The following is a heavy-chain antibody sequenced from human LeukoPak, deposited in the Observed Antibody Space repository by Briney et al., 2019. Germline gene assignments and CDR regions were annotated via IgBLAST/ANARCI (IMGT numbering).Heavy chain of an antibody. Sequence: GGSLKISLKGSGYRFTSYWIGWVRPMPGKGLEWMGIIYPGDSDTRYSPSFQGQVTISADKSISTAYLQWSSLKASDTAMYYCARRYCSGGSCYFFDYWGQGTLVTVSS. D-gene: IGHD2-15*01. CDR2: IYPGDSDT. J-gene: IGHJ4*02. V-gene: IGHV5-51*01. CDR1: GYRFTSYW. CDR3: ARRYCSGGSCYFFDY.